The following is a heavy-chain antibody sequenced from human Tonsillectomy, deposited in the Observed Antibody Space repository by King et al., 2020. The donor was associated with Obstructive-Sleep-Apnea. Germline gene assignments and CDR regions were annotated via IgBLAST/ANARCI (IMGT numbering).Heavy chain of an antibody. J-gene: IGHJ4*02. CDR2: IDPVDSVT. CDR1: GYTFSIYW. CDR3: ARGPRTGDAFDY. D-gene: IGHD7-27*01. V-gene: IGHV5-51*01. Sequence: VQLVESGTEVKKPGESLKISCKGSGYTFSIYWIGWVRQMPGKGLEWMGIIDPVDSVTRYSPSFRGQVTISPDKSFSTAYLTWSSLKASDTVMYYCARGPRTGDAFDYWGQGTLVTVSS.